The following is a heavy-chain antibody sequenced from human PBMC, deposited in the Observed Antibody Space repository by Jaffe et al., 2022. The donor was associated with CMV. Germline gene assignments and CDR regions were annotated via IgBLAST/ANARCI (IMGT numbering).Heavy chain of an antibody. CDR2: ISGSGDST. CDR1: GFPFNNFA. V-gene: IGHV3-23*01. J-gene: IGHJ5*02. Sequence: EVHLLESGGGLVQPGGSLRLSCAASGFPFNNFAMSWVRQAPGKGLEWVSSISGSGDSTYFADSVRGRFTISRDNFENTLHLQMHSLRVEDTAVYYCAKAGFCNGESCYNNWFDPWGQGTLVTVSS. D-gene: IGHD2-15*01. CDR3: AKAGFCNGESCYNNWFDP.